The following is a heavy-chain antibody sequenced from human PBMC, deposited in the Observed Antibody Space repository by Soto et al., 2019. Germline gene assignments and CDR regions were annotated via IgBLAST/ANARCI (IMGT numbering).Heavy chain of an antibody. V-gene: IGHV1-3*01. CDR3: ARDFGYGDYSLQH. D-gene: IGHD4-17*01. Sequence: KFQGRVTITRDTSASTAYMELSSLRSEDTAVYYCARDFGYGDYSLQHWGQGTLVTVSS. J-gene: IGHJ1*01.